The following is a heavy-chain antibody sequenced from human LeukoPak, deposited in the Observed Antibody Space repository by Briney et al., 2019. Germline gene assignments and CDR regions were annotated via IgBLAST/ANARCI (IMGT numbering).Heavy chain of an antibody. CDR1: GYSISSGYY. Sequence: SETLSLTCTVSGYSISSGYYWGWIRQPPGKGLEWIGSIYHSGSTYYNPSLKSRVTISVDTSKNQFSLKLSSVTAADTAAYYCARDPLGATIDYWGQGTLVTVSS. CDR2: IYHSGST. J-gene: IGHJ4*02. D-gene: IGHD1-26*01. V-gene: IGHV4-38-2*02. CDR3: ARDPLGATIDY.